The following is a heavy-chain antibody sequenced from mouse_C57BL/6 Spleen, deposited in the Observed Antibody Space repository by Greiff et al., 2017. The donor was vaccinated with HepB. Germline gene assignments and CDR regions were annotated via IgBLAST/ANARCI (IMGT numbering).Heavy chain of an antibody. V-gene: IGHV1-81*01. CDR2: IYPRSGNN. CDR3: ARDYGNNPSSWYFDD. CDR1: GYTFTSYG. D-gene: IGHD1-1*01. J-gene: IGHJ1*03. Sequence: QVQLQQSGAELARPGASVKLSCKASGYTFTSYGISWVKQRTGQGLEWIGEIYPRSGNNYDNEKFKGKATLTADKSSSTAYMELRSLTSEDSAVYLWARDYGNNPSSWYFDDWGTGTTVTVSS.